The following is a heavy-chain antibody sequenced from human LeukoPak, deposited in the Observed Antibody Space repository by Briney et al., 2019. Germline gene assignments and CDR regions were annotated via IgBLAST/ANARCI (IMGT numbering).Heavy chain of an antibody. CDR1: GFTFSSYG. CDR2: ISYDGSNK. CDR3: ARSYSGKDY. D-gene: IGHD1-26*01. J-gene: IGHJ4*02. Sequence: GGSLRLSCAASGFTFSSYGMHWVRQAPGKGLEWVAVISYDGSNKYYADSVKGRFTISRDNAKNSLYLQMNSLRAEDTAVYYCARSYSGKDYWGQGTLVTVSS. V-gene: IGHV3-30*03.